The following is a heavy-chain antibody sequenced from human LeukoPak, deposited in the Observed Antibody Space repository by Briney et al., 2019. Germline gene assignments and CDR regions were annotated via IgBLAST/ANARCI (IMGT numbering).Heavy chain of an antibody. CDR2: IIPIFGTA. J-gene: IGHJ6*03. Sequence: RASVKVSCKASGGTFSSYAISWVRQAPGQGLEWMGGIIPIFGTANYAQKFQGRVTMTRDTSISTAYMELSRLRSDDTAVYYCARGYYTMVRGVSGPGYYYYMDVWGKGTTVTVSS. CDR3: ARGYYTMVRGVSGPGYYYYMDV. V-gene: IGHV1-69*05. CDR1: GGTFSSYA. D-gene: IGHD3-10*01.